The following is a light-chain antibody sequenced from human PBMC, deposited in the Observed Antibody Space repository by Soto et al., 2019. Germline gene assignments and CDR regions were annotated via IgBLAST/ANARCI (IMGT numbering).Light chain of an antibody. J-gene: IGKJ4*01. Sequence: EIVMTESPATLSVSPGERATLSCRASQSVCSNLARYQQKPGQPRKLLIYVASTRATGIPDRFSGSGSGTEFTLNISSLEAEDFAIYYCKQYTLLPHTFGRGTKLEFK. V-gene: IGKV3-15*01. CDR3: KQYTLLPHT. CDR1: QSVCSN. CDR2: VAS.